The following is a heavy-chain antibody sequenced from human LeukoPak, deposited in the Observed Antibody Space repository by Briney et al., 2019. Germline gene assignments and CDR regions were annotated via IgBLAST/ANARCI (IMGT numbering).Heavy chain of an antibody. V-gene: IGHV3-21*05. D-gene: IGHD3-3*01. CDR3: ATAGLTVGNYELFDC. CDR2: ISYNSGHM. CDR1: VFPFSCYN. J-gene: IGHJ4*02. Sequence: GGTLRLSCAASVFPFSCYNMNGVRHAPGKGLEGGSYISYNSGHMYYADSVKGRFTISRDNAKNSLYMQMNTLRAEDTAVYYCATAGLTVGNYELFDCWGQGTLVTVSS.